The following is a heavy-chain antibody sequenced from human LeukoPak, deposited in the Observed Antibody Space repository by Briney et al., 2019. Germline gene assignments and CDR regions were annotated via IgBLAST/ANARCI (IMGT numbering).Heavy chain of an antibody. V-gene: IGHV4-59*01. Sequence: SETLSLTCTVSGGFISSYYWNWIRQTPGKGLEWVGSIHYSGNTNYNPSLKSRVTIYVDTSKNQFSMKLSSVTAADTDVYYCARVYRGYYYGSGSYWDYYYMDVWGKGTTVTISS. D-gene: IGHD3-10*01. CDR1: GGFISSYY. CDR2: IHYSGNT. CDR3: ARVYRGYYYGSGSYWDYYYMDV. J-gene: IGHJ6*03.